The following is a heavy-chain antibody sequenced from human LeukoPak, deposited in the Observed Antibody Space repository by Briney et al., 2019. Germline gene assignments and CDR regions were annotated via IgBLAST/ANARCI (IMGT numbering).Heavy chain of an antibody. CDR2: IYYTGRT. J-gene: IGHJ5*02. CDR3: AQSLGSSNWIGNWFDP. Sequence: KSSETLSLTCTVSGGSISSSSHSWGWIRQPPGKGLEWTGSIYYTGRTYYNPSLKSRATISVDTSKNQFSLKLSSVTAADTAVYYCAQSLGSSNWIGNWFDPWGQGTLVTVSS. D-gene: IGHD6-13*01. V-gene: IGHV4-39*01. CDR1: GGSISSSSHS.